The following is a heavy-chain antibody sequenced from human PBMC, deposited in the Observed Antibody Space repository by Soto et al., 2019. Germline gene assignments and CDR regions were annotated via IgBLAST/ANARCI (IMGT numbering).Heavy chain of an antibody. CDR2: VSTTSSIT. V-gene: IGHV3-48*02. CDR1: GYTFSNCA. CDR3: VRPIYRDSSAWD. J-gene: IGHJ4*02. D-gene: IGHD3-22*01. Sequence: EVQLVESGGGLVQPGGSLRLSCAASGYTFSNCAMSWVRQAPGKGLEWVSYVSTTSSITYYSDSVKGRFTISRDNAKNSLYLQMNSLRDEDTAVYFCVRPIYRDSSAWDWGQGTLVTVSS.